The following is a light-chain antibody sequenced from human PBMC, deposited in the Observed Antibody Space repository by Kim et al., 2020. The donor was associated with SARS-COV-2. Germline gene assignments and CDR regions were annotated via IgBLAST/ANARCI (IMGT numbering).Light chain of an antibody. J-gene: IGLJ2*01. CDR2: GKN. CDR1: SLRSYY. CDR3: NSRDSSGNHVV. Sequence: VGQTVRITCQGDSLRSYYASWYQQKPGQAPVLVIYGKNNRPSGIPDRFSGSSSGNTASLTITGAQAEDEADYYCNSRDSSGNHVVFGGGTKLTVL. V-gene: IGLV3-19*01.